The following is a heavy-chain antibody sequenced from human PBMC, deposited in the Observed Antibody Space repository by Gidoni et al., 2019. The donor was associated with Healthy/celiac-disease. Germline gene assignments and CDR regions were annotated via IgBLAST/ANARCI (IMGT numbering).Heavy chain of an antibody. D-gene: IGHD5-18*01. Sequence: EVQLVESGGGLVQPGGSLRLSCAASGFTFSSYAMSWVRPAPGKGLEWVSAISGSGGSTYYADSGKGRFTISRDNSKNTLYLQMNSLRAEDTAVYYCAKVGSGQLWLAEIDYWGQGTLVTVSS. CDR2: ISGSGGST. CDR3: AKVGSGQLWLAEIDY. CDR1: GFTFSSYA. J-gene: IGHJ4*02. V-gene: IGHV3-23*04.